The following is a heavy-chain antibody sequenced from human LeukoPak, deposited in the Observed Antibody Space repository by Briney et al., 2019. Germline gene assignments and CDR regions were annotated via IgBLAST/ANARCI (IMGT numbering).Heavy chain of an antibody. V-gene: IGHV3-53*01. CDR3: ARVGVPFYYDSSGYYYDH. CDR1: GFTVSSNY. CDR2: IYSGGST. J-gene: IGHJ5*02. D-gene: IGHD3-22*01. Sequence: GGSLRLSCAASGFTVSSNYMSWVRQAPGKGLEWVSVIYSGGSTYYADSVKGRFTISRDNSKNTLYLQMNSLRAEDTAVYYCARVGVPFYYDSSGYYYDHWGQGTLVTVSS.